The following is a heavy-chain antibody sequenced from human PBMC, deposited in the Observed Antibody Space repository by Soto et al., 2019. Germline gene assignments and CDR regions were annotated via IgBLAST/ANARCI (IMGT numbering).Heavy chain of an antibody. Sequence: ASVTVRCRASLMTFSSDGIIFLPQTRGEGLEWMVWINPNSGGTNYAQKFQGRVTMTRDTSISTAYMELSRLRSDDTAVYYCARGVVSRYSNYPPYYYYYGMDVWRQGTTVTVS. CDR3: ARGVVSRYSNYPPYYYYYGMDV. CDR1: LMTFSSDG. D-gene: IGHD4-4*01. V-gene: IGHV1-2*02. J-gene: IGHJ6*02. CDR2: INPNSGGT.